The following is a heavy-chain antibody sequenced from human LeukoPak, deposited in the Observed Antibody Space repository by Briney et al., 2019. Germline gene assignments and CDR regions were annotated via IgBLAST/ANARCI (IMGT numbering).Heavy chain of an antibody. CDR2: ISHSGGTT. CDR3: AKANVKYCSGGSCFDAFDI. Sequence: GGSLRLSCAASGFTFSSYAMSWVRQAPGKGPEWVSAISHSGGTTYYADSVKGRFTITRDNSKNTLYLQMNSLRAEDTAAYYCAKANVKYCSGGSCFDAFDIWGQGTMVTVSS. J-gene: IGHJ3*02. V-gene: IGHV3-23*01. D-gene: IGHD2-15*01. CDR1: GFTFSSYA.